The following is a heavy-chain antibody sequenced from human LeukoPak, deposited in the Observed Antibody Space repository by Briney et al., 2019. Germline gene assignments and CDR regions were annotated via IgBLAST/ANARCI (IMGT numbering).Heavy chain of an antibody. J-gene: IGHJ6*02. CDR2: IIPILGIA. CDR1: GYTFGYYG. D-gene: IGHD2-21*02. Sequence: SVKVSCKASGYTFGYYGISWVRQAPGQGLEWMGRIIPILGIANYAQKFQGRVTITADKSTSTAYMELSSLRSEDTAVYYCAREVVVVTGLYYYGMDVWGQGTTVTVSS. CDR3: AREVVVVTGLYYYGMDV. V-gene: IGHV1-69*04.